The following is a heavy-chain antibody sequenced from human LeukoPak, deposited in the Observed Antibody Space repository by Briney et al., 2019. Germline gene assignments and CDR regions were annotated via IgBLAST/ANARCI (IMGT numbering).Heavy chain of an antibody. J-gene: IGHJ4*02. CDR3: ARQAPLYYYDSSGYPYLD. D-gene: IGHD3-22*01. V-gene: IGHV4-59*08. CDR1: GGSISSYY. CDR2: IYYSGST. Sequence: SETLSLTCTVSGGSISSYYGSWIRQPPGKGLEGMGYIYYSGSTNYNPSLKSRVTISVDTSKNQFSLKLSSVTAADTAVYYCARQAPLYYYDSSGYPYLDWGQGTLVTVSS.